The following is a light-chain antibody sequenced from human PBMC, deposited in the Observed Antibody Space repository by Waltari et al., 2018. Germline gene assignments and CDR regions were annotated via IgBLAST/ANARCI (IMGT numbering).Light chain of an antibody. CDR2: KVF. V-gene: IGKV2-30*02. Sequence: DVVMTQSPLSLTVTLGQPASISCRSSQGLIHSDGNTYLNWCQQRPGQSPRRLIYKVFNRESGVPDRFSGSGSGTDFTLKISRVEAEDVGFYYCRQSTQWPRTFGQGTKVQIK. CDR3: RQSTQWPRT. CDR1: QGLIHSDGNTY. J-gene: IGKJ1*01.